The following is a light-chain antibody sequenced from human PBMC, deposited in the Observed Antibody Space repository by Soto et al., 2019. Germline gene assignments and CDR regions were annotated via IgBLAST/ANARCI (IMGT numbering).Light chain of an antibody. J-gene: IGKJ1*01. CDR3: LQYNRYPRT. Sequence: DIQMTQSPASLSASVGDRVIITCRASQGIRNDLGWYQQKVGKAPKRLIFAASSLQSGVPSRFSGSGSGTEFTLTTSSLQPEDFGSYYCLQYNRYPRTFGQGTKVDIK. CDR2: AAS. CDR1: QGIRND. V-gene: IGKV1-17*01.